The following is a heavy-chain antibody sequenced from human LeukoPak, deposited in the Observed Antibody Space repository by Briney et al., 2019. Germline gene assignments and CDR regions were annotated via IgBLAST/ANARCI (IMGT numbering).Heavy chain of an antibody. CDR2: ISGSGGST. CDR1: GFTFSSYA. Sequence: PGGSLRLSCAASGFTFSSYAMSWVRQAPGKGLEWVSAISGSGGSTYYADSVKGRFTISRDNSKNTLYLRMNSLRAEDTAVYYCAKINTDDYYGSGSYLVYWGQGTLVTVSS. V-gene: IGHV3-23*01. CDR3: AKINTDDYYGSGSYLVY. D-gene: IGHD3-10*01. J-gene: IGHJ4*02.